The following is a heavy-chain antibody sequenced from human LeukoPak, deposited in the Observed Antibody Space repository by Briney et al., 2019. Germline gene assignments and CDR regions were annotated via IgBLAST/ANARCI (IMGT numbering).Heavy chain of an antibody. J-gene: IGHJ6*02. D-gene: IGHD6-19*01. Sequence: SGTLSLTCAVSGGSISSSNWWSWVRQPPGKGLEWIGEIYHSGSTNYNPSLKSRVTISVDKSKNQFSLKLSSVTAADTAVYYCAGAFSLAGRPPYYYYGMDVWGQGTTVTVSS. CDR2: IYHSGST. CDR3: AGAFSLAGRPPYYYYGMDV. CDR1: GGSISSSNW. V-gene: IGHV4-4*02.